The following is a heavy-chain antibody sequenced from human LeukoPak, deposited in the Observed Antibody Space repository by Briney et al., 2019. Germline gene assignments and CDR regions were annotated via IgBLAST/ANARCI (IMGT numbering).Heavy chain of an antibody. CDR1: GFTFSSYW. J-gene: IGHJ6*02. CDR2: IKQDGSEK. V-gene: IGHV3-7*03. Sequence: GGSLRLSRAASGFTFSSYWMSWDRQAPGKGLEWVANIKQDGSEKYYVDSVKGRFTISRDNAKNSLYLQMNSLKTEDTAVYYCTTPQVAARHYYYYGMDVWGQGTTVTVSS. D-gene: IGHD6-6*01. CDR3: TTPQVAARHYYYYGMDV.